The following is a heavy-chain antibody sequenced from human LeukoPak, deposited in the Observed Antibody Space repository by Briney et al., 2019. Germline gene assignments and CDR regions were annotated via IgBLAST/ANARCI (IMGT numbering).Heavy chain of an antibody. CDR2: IYHSGST. D-gene: IGHD6-13*01. J-gene: IGHJ6*03. Sequence: PSETLSLTCTVSGYSISSGYYWGWIRQPPGKGLEWIGSIYHSGSTYYNPSLKSRVTISVDTSKNQFSLKLSSVTAADTAVYYCARGDSIAAAGRYMDVWGKGTTVTVSS. CDR3: ARGDSIAAAGRYMDV. V-gene: IGHV4-38-2*02. CDR1: GYSISSGYY.